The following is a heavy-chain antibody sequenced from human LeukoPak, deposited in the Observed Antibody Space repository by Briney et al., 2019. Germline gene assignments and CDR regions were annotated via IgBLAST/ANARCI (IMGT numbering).Heavy chain of an antibody. CDR3: ARHGGLIVTNDAFDI. Sequence: PSETLSLTCTVSGGSISSSNYFWGWIRQPPGKGLEWIGSFYYSGTTYYNLSLKSRVTISVDTSKNHFSLKLSSVAAADTAVYYCARHGGLIVTNDAFDIWGQGTMVTVSS. CDR2: FYYSGTT. D-gene: IGHD3-10*01. CDR1: GGSISSSNYF. J-gene: IGHJ3*02. V-gene: IGHV4-39*01.